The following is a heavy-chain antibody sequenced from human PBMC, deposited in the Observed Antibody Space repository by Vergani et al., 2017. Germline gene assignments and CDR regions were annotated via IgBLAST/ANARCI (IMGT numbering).Heavy chain of an antibody. Sequence: QVQLVQSGAEVKTPGASVKVSCKASGYTFTSYDINWVRQATGQGLEWMGWMNPNSGNTGYAQKFQGRVTMTRNTSISTAYMELSSLRSEDTAVYYCARGGPLYYYDSSGYYADGAFDIWGQGTMVTVSS. D-gene: IGHD3-22*01. CDR3: ARGGPLYYYDSSGYYADGAFDI. J-gene: IGHJ3*02. CDR1: GYTFTSYD. CDR2: MNPNSGNT. V-gene: IGHV1-8*01.